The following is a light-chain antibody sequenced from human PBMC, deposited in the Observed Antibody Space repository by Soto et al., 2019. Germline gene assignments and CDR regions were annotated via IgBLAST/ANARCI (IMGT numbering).Light chain of an antibody. CDR1: QSVSSSY. CDR2: GAS. J-gene: IGKJ2*01. Sequence: EIVLTQSPGTLSLSPGERATLSCRASQSVSSSYLAWYQQKLGQAPRLLIYGASSRATGISDGFSGSGSGTDFTLTIIRLEPEDFAVYYCQQYGSSPQTFGQGTKLEIK. V-gene: IGKV3-20*01. CDR3: QQYGSSPQT.